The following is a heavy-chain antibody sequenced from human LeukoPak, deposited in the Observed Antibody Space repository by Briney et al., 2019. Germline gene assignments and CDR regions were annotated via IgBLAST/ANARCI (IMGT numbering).Heavy chain of an antibody. V-gene: IGHV1-2*02. CDR3: ARVQVSAMVRGVIDWFDP. Sequence: ASVKVSCKASGYTFTSYDINWVRQATGQGLEWMGWMNPNSGGTNYAQKFQGRVTMTRDTSISTAYMELSRLRSDDTAVYYCARVQVSAMVRGVIDWFDPWGQGTLVTVSS. D-gene: IGHD3-10*01. J-gene: IGHJ5*02. CDR1: GYTFTSYD. CDR2: MNPNSGGT.